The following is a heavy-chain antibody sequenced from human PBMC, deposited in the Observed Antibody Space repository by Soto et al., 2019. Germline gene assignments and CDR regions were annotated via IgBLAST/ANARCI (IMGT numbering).Heavy chain of an antibody. CDR1: GGSISSGGYS. J-gene: IGHJ4*02. Sequence: LSLTCAVSGGSISSGGYSWSWIRQPPGKGLEWIGYIYHSGTANYNPSLQSRVTISVDKSNNQFSLNLRFVTAADTAVYYCARASGDYLVLGGYPFDFWGQGILVTVSS. V-gene: IGHV4-30-2*01. D-gene: IGHD4-17*01. CDR2: IYHSGTA. CDR3: ARASGDYLVLGGYPFDF.